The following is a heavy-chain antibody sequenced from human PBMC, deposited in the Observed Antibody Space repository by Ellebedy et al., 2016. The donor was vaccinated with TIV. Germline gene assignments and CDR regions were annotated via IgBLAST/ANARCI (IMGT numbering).Heavy chain of an antibody. D-gene: IGHD2-2*01. CDR3: ARAIGYCSSISCFPPDY. Sequence: PGGSLRLSCAASGFTFSSYGMHWVRQAPGKGLEWVAVIWYDGSKKYYADSVKGRFTIPRDNSKNTLYLQMNSLRAEDKAVYYCARAIGYCSSISCFPPDYWGQGTLVTVSS. CDR1: GFTFSSYG. CDR2: IWYDGSKK. J-gene: IGHJ4*02. V-gene: IGHV3-33*01.